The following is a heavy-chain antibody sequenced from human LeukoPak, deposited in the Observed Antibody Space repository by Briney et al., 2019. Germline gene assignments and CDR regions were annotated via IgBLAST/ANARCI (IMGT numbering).Heavy chain of an antibody. CDR1: GFTFSSYA. D-gene: IGHD4-23*01. J-gene: IGHJ4*02. Sequence: GGSLRLSCAASGFTFSSYAMSWVRQAPGKGLEWVSSISSSSSSYIYYADSVKGRFTISRDNSKSTLYLQMNSLRPEDTAVYYCARGGNSVRSHFDSWGQGTLVTVSS. CDR3: ARGGNSVRSHFDS. V-gene: IGHV3-21*01. CDR2: ISSSSSSYI.